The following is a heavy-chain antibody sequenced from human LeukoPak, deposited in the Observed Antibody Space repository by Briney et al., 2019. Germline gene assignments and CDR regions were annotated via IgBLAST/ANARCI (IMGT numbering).Heavy chain of an antibody. CDR3: ARNPYGTGHFDP. D-gene: IGHD2-8*02. Sequence: ASVKVSCKASGYTFTTYEINWVRQATGRGLEGLGWMSPNNGHTGYAQKFQDRVTLTRATSIHKPYMELSSLTSEDAAVYYCARNPYGTGHFDPWGQGSLVTV. CDR2: MSPNNGHT. V-gene: IGHV1-8*01. J-gene: IGHJ5*02. CDR1: GYTFTTYE.